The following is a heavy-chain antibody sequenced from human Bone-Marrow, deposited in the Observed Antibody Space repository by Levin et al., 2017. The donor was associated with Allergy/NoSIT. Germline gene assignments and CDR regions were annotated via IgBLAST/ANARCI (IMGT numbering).Heavy chain of an antibody. CDR3: AKGGILTAYPIDY. J-gene: IGHJ4*02. Sequence: GESLKISCAASGFTFSSYGMHWVRQAPGKGLQWVAVISYDGNYKNYPDSVKGRFTISRDDSKNTLYLQVNSLRAEDTAVYYCAKGGILTAYPIDYWGQGTLVTVSS. D-gene: IGHD3-9*01. CDR2: ISYDGNYK. V-gene: IGHV3-30*18. CDR1: GFTFSSYG.